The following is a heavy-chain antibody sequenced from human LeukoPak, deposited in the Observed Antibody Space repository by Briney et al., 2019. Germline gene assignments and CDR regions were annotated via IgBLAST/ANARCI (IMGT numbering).Heavy chain of an antibody. Sequence: PGGSLRLSCAASGFTFSSYAMSWVRQAPAKGLEWVSALSGDGDGTYYADSVKGRFTISRDNSKNTLYLQMNRLGGEDTALYYCAYMSYCSRTICYGFDYCGQRDPVTVSS. CDR3: AYMSYCSRTICYGFDY. CDR2: LSGDGDGT. V-gene: IGHV3-23*01. CDR1: GFTFSSYA. J-gene: IGHJ4*02. D-gene: IGHD2-2*01.